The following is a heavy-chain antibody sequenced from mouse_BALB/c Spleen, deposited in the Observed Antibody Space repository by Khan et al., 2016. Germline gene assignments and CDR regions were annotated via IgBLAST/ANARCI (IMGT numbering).Heavy chain of an antibody. CDR1: GFTFTDYY. CDR2: IRNKANGYTT. V-gene: IGHV7-3*02. D-gene: IGHD2-4*01. CDR3: AGDNDEYDEERFAD. J-gene: IGHJ3*01. Sequence: EVELVESGGGLVQPGGSLRLSCATSGFTFTDYYMSWVRQPPGKALEWLGFIRNKANGYTTEYTASVKGRFTISRDNSQRILYLQMNTRRAEDSATYYCAGDNDEYDEERFADWGQGTLVTVSA.